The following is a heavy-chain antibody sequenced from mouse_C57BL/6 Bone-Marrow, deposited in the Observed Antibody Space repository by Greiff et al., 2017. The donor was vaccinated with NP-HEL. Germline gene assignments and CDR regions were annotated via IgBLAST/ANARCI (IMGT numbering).Heavy chain of an antibody. CDR2: IWSGGST. J-gene: IGHJ1*03. Sequence: VKLQESGPGLVQPSQSLSITCTVSGFSLTSYGVHWVRQSPGKGLEWLGVIWSGGSTDYNAAFISRLSISKDNSKSQVFFKMNSLQADDTAIYYCARTTVVAHWYFDVWGTGTTVTVSS. D-gene: IGHD1-1*01. CDR1: GFSLTSYG. CDR3: ARTTVVAHWYFDV. V-gene: IGHV2-2*01.